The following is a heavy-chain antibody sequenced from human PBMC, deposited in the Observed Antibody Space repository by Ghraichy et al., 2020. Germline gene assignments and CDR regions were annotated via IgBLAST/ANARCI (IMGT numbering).Heavy chain of an antibody. J-gene: IGHJ4*02. CDR1: GGSFSGYY. CDR3: ARDRSRIAVAGTWGEPKYYFDY. V-gene: IGHV4-34*01. CDR2: INHSGST. Sequence: SETLSLTCAVYGGSFSGYYWSWIRQPPGKGLEWIGEINHSGSTNYNPSLKSRVTISVDTSKNQFSLKLSSVTAADTAVYYCARDRSRIAVAGTWGEPKYYFDYWGQGTLVTVSS. D-gene: IGHD6-19*01.